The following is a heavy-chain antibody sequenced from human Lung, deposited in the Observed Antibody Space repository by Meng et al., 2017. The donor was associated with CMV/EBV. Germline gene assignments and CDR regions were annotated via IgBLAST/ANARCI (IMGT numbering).Heavy chain of an antibody. Sequence: GESXKISCAASRFTFSHYGMHWVRQAPGKGLEWVAFIRYDGSNKYYADSVKGRFTISRDNSKNTLYLQMNSLRAEDTAVYYCAKGFCDSSGYYSEEDENVDYWGQGTLVTVSS. D-gene: IGHD3-22*01. CDR2: IRYDGSNK. CDR3: AKGFCDSSGYYSEEDENVDY. J-gene: IGHJ4*02. CDR1: RFTFSHYG. V-gene: IGHV3-30*02.